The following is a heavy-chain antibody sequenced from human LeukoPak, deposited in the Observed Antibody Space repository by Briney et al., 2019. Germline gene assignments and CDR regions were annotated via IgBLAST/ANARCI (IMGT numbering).Heavy chain of an antibody. Sequence: GGSLRLSCAASGFTFSTYAMSWVRQAPGKGLEWVTIISYDGMNKYYADSVRGRFTISRDNSKNTVYLQMNSLRAEDTAVYYCARDRFGGYTSSSYFDYWGQGTLVTVSS. CDR1: GFTFSTYA. J-gene: IGHJ4*02. D-gene: IGHD6-13*01. CDR3: ARDRFGGYTSSSYFDY. V-gene: IGHV3-30*04. CDR2: ISYDGMNK.